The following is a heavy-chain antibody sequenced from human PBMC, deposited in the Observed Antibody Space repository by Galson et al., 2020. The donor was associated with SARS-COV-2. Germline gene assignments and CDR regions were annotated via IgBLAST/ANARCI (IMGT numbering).Heavy chain of an antibody. V-gene: IGHV3-21*01. CDR1: GFTFSSYS. CDR3: ARGRAYSSGYYGWFGP. Sequence: NSAGSLRLSCAASGFTFSSYSMNRVRQAPGKGLEWVSSISSSSSYIYYADSVKGRFTISRDNAKNSLYLQMNSLRAEDTAVFYCARGRAYSSGYYGWFGPGGQGTLVTVSS. CDR2: ISSSSSYI. J-gene: IGHJ5*02. D-gene: IGHD3-22*01.